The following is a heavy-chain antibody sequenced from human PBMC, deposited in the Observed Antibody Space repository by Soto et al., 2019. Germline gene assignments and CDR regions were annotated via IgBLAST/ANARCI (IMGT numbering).Heavy chain of an antibody. CDR2: ISGSGGST. V-gene: IGHV3-23*01. J-gene: IGHJ3*02. CDR1: GFTFSSYA. D-gene: IGHD3-9*01. CDR3: ARGQGYFDFIDDFDI. Sequence: PGGSLRLSCAASGFTFSSYAMSWVRQAPGKGLEWVSAISGSGGSTYYADSVKGRFTISRDNSKNTLYLQMNSLRAEDTAVYYCARGQGYFDFIDDFDIWGQGTMVTVSS.